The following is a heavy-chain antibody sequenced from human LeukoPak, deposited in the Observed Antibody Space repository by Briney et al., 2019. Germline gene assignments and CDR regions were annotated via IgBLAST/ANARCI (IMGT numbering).Heavy chain of an antibody. V-gene: IGHV1-2*02. CDR1: GYTFTGYY. Sequence: ASVKVSCKSSGYTFTGYYMHWVRQAPGQGLEWMGWINPNTGGINYAQKFQGRVTMTRDTSISAAYMELSRLRSDDTAVYYCARDPYSNYFDYWGQGALVTVSS. D-gene: IGHD5-18*01. CDR2: INPNTGGI. CDR3: ARDPYSNYFDY. J-gene: IGHJ4*02.